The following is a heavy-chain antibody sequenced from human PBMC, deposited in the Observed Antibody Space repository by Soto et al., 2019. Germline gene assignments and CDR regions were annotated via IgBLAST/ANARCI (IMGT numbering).Heavy chain of an antibody. Sequence: GGSLRLSCAASGFTFSNAWMNWVRQAPGKGLEWVGRIKSKTDGGTTDYAAPVKGRFTISRDDSKNTLYLQMNSLKTEDTAVYYCTTDPGVTGDPYYFDYWGQGTLVTVSS. J-gene: IGHJ4*02. CDR2: IKSKTDGGTT. CDR3: TTDPGVTGDPYYFDY. CDR1: GFTFSNAW. V-gene: IGHV3-15*07. D-gene: IGHD4-17*01.